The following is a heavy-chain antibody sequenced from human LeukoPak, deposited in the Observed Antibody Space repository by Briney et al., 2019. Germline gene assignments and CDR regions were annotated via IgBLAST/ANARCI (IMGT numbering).Heavy chain of an antibody. CDR3: ARLGPAGGTSFDY. Sequence: PSETLSLTCTVSAGSISNYYWSWIGQPPGKGLEWIGYISYSGSTNYNPSLKSRVTISVDTSKNQFSLKLSSVTAADTAVYYCARLGPAGGTSFDYWGQGTLVTVSS. CDR2: ISYSGST. D-gene: IGHD6-13*01. CDR1: AGSISNYY. V-gene: IGHV4-59*08. J-gene: IGHJ4*02.